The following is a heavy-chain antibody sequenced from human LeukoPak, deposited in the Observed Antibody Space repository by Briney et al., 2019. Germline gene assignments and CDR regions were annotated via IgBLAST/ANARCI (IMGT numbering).Heavy chain of an antibody. CDR2: ISSSGSTI. CDR1: GFTFSSYE. D-gene: IGHD3-9*01. Sequence: GGSLRLSCAASGFTFSSYEMNWVRQAPGKGLEWVSYISSSGSTIYYADSVKGRFTISRDNAKNSLYLQMNSLRAEDTAVYYCARHSYRSWYYDILTGNSGAFDIWGQGTMVTVSS. V-gene: IGHV3-48*03. CDR3: ARHSYRSWYYDILTGNSGAFDI. J-gene: IGHJ3*02.